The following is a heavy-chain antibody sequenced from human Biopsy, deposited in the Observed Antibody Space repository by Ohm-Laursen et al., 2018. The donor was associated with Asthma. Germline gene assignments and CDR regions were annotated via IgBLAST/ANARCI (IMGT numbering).Heavy chain of an antibody. Sequence: SPRLSCTASGFTFSSYGIHWVRQAPGKGLEWVAVISYDGSNKYYADSVKGRFTISRDNSKNTLYLQMNSLRAEDTAVYYCARESSVAGSSDFDYWGQGTLVTVSS. D-gene: IGHD6-19*01. V-gene: IGHV3-30*03. CDR1: GFTFSSYG. CDR3: ARESSVAGSSDFDY. J-gene: IGHJ4*02. CDR2: ISYDGSNK.